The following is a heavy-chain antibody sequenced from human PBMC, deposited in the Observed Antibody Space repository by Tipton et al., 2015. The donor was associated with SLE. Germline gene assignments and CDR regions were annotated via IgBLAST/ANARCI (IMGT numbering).Heavy chain of an antibody. D-gene: IGHD1-26*01. CDR3: ARLRIVGATTDY. CDR1: GGSFSNGGYF. Sequence: TLSLTCTVSGGSFSNGGYFWSWIRQHPGKGLEWIGYISYSGSTYYNPSLKSRVIMSVDTSKTQFSLKLSSVTAADTAVYYCARLRIVGATTDYWGQGTLVTVSS. J-gene: IGHJ4*02. CDR2: ISYSGST. V-gene: IGHV4-31*03.